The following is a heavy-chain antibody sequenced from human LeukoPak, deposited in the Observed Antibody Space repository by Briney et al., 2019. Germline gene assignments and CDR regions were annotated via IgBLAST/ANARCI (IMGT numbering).Heavy chain of an antibody. Sequence: GASVKVSCKASQYSFSDYAIHWVRQAPGQGLEWMGRINPNSGGTNYAQKFQGRVTMTRDTSISTAYMELSRLRSDDTAVYYCARAEVGATGRVTYGMDVWGQGTTVTVSS. CDR1: QYSFSDYA. J-gene: IGHJ6*02. D-gene: IGHD1-26*01. CDR2: INPNSGGT. CDR3: ARAEVGATGRVTYGMDV. V-gene: IGHV1-2*06.